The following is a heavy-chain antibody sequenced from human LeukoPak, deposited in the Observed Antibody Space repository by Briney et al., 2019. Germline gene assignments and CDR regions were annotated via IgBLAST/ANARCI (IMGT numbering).Heavy chain of an antibody. Sequence: SETLSLTCTVSGYSISSGYYWGWIRQSPGKGLEWIANIYHSGSTNYNPSLKSRVTISVDTSKNQFSLKLSSVTAADTAVYYCARVGRYYDFWSGYYTHHFDYWGQGTLVTVSS. CDR3: ARVGRYYDFWSGYYTHHFDY. J-gene: IGHJ4*02. CDR2: IYHSGST. V-gene: IGHV4-38-2*02. CDR1: GYSISSGYY. D-gene: IGHD3-3*01.